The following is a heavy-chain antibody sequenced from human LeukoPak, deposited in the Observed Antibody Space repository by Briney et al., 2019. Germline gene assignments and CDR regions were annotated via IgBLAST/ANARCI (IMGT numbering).Heavy chain of an antibody. CDR1: GFTFSSYA. CDR2: ISGSGGST. V-gene: IGHV3-23*01. J-gene: IGHJ4*02. CDR3: PTQIDYDSWSGYYGY. Sequence: WGSLRLSCAPSGFTFSSYAMSWVRRAPGKGLQLVSAISGSGGSTFYSDFVKGRFTISRDNSQNTLYLHMNTLSAEHTAVSYCPTQIDYDSWSGYYGYWGQGTLVTVSS. D-gene: IGHD3-3*01.